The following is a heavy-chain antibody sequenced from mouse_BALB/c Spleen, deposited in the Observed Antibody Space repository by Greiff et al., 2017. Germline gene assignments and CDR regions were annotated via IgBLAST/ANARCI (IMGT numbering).Heavy chain of an antibody. D-gene: IGHD2-1*01. CDR1: GFSLTSYG. CDR3: ASYGKGAWFAY. V-gene: IGHV2-2*02. Sequence: QGQLKESGPGLVQPSQSLSITCTVSGFSLTSYGVHWVRQSPGKGLEWLGVIWSGGSTDYNAAFISRLSISKDNSKSQVFFKMNSLQANDTAIYYCASYGKGAWFAYWGQGTLVTVSA. CDR2: IWSGGST. J-gene: IGHJ3*01.